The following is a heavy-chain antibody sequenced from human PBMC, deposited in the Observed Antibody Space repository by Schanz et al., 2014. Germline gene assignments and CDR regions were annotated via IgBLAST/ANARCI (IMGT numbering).Heavy chain of an antibody. D-gene: IGHD2-2*02. CDR3: AGTYCSSTSCYTGYYYMDV. Sequence: QVQLVQSEAEVKKPGSSVKVSCKASGGTFSSFGINWVRQAPGQGLEWLGGISGSNGNTNYAQKLQGRVTMPTNTSTSTAYMELRSLRSDDTAVYYCAGTYCSSTSCYTGYYYMDVWGKGTTVTVSS. CDR2: ISGSNGNT. CDR1: GGTFSSFG. J-gene: IGHJ6*03. V-gene: IGHV1-18*01.